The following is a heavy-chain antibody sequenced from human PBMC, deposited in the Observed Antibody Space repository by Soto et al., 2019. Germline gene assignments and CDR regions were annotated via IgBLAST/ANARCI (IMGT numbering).Heavy chain of an antibody. V-gene: IGHV4-39*01. CDR1: GGSIRSSSYY. CDR2: IYYSGST. Sequence: SETLALTCTVSGGSIRSSSYYWGWIRQPPGKGLEWIGSIYYSGSTYYNPSLKSRVTISVDTSKNQFSLKLSSVTAADTAVYNCARQVAMMGVFYYYYGMDVWGQGTTVTV. CDR3: ARQVAMMGVFYYYYGMDV. D-gene: IGHD2-2*01. J-gene: IGHJ6*02.